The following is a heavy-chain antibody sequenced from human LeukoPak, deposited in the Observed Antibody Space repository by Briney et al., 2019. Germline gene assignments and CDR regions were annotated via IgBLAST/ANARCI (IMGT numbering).Heavy chain of an antibody. V-gene: IGHV4-39*07. CDR2: IYYIGST. D-gene: IGHD3-16*02. Sequence: SETLSLTCTVSGGSISSSSYYWGWIRQPPGKGREGVGIIYYIGSTYYNPSLKSQCTISVDTSKNQFSLTLSSVTAADTAAYYCARSYRYFDYWGQGTLVTVSS. CDR1: GGSISSSSYY. CDR3: ARSYRYFDY. J-gene: IGHJ4*02.